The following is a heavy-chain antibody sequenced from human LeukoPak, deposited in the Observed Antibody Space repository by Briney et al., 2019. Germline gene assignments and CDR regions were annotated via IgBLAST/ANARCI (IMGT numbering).Heavy chain of an antibody. CDR3: ARTTIAARPPTVDNYFDY. CDR2: IYNSGST. V-gene: IGHV4-59*01. CDR1: GGSISSYY. D-gene: IGHD6-6*01. J-gene: IGHJ4*02. Sequence: SETLSLTCTVSGGSISSYYWSWIRQPPGKGLEWIGYIYNSGSTNYNPSLKSRVTISVDTSKNQFSLILTSVTAADTAVYYCARTTIAARPPTVDNYFDYWGQGTLVTVSS.